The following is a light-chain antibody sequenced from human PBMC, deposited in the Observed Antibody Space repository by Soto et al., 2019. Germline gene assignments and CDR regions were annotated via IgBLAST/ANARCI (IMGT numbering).Light chain of an antibody. CDR1: QSVSSN. V-gene: IGKV3-15*01. CDR3: QQYNNWPWT. Sequence: EIVMTQSPATLSVSPGERATLSCSASQSVSSNLAWYQHKPGQAPRLLIYGASSRATGIPVRFSGSGSGTEFTLTISSLQSEDFAVYYCQQYNNWPWTVGPGTKVDIK. J-gene: IGKJ1*01. CDR2: GAS.